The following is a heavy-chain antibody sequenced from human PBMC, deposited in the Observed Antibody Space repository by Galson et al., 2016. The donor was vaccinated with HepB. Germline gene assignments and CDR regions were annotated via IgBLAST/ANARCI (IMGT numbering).Heavy chain of an antibody. Sequence: SLRLSCAASGFIFSEHHMDWVRQAPGKGLEWVGRIRKKGNGYTTEYSASVKVRFNISRDDTENSLFLRMDSLKTEDTGMYHYVRVGRLVFFGALDSWGLGTMVTVSS. J-gene: IGHJ3*02. CDR1: GFIFSEHH. CDR3: VRVGRLVFFGALDS. V-gene: IGHV3-72*01. D-gene: IGHD2-21*01. CDR2: IRKKGNGYTT.